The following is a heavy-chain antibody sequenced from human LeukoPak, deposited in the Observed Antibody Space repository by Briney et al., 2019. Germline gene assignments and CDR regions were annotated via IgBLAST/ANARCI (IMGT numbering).Heavy chain of an antibody. J-gene: IGHJ4*02. D-gene: IGHD2-2*01. CDR3: ARRLGSSSTRFDY. V-gene: IGHV4-59*08. CDR1: GGSISSYY. CDR2: IHYSGST. Sequence: SETLSLTCTVSGGSISSYYWSWIWQPPGKGLEWIGSIHYSGSTTYDPSIKSPVTISVDTSKNQFSLKLSSVTAADTAVYYCARRLGSSSTRFDYWGQGTLV.